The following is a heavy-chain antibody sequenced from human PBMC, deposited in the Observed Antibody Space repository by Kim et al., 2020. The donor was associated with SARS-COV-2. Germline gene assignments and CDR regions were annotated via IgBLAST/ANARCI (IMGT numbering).Heavy chain of an antibody. V-gene: IGHV4-4*02. CDR3: ARLKLQSYYYYYGMDV. D-gene: IGHD2-15*01. CDR2: IYHSGST. CDR1: GGSISSSNW. J-gene: IGHJ6*02. Sequence: SETLSLTCAVSGGSISSSNWWSWVRQPPGKGLEWIGEIYHSGSTNYNPSLKSRVTISVDKSKNQFSLKLSSVTAADTAVYYCARLKLQSYYYYYGMDVWGQGTTVTVSS.